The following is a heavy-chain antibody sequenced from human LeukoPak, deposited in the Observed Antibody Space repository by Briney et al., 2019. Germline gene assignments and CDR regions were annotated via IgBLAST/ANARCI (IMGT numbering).Heavy chain of an antibody. D-gene: IGHD5-18*01. CDR2: IIPIFGTA. Sequence: ASVKVSCKASGGTFTSYAISRVRHAPGQGLEWMGGIIPIFGTANYAQKFQGRVTITADESTSTAYMELSSLRSEDTAVYYCARGYSYGSRWGQGTLVTVSS. V-gene: IGHV1-69*13. CDR1: GGTFTSYA. J-gene: IGHJ4*02. CDR3: ARGYSYGSR.